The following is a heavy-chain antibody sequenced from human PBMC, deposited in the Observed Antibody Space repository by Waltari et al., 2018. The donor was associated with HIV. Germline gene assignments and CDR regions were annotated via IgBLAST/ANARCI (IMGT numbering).Heavy chain of an antibody. CDR2: IKTKGDGGAT. Sequence: EVQLAESGGDLVGPGGGRRPARAASGFTFITVWRSSVHQAPGKELGGGGRIKTKGDGGATDYAAAVKGRINISRDDAKNTGYLQMNSLKIEATAVYYCTSEEDYGSGGHFDDWGQGTLVTVSS. CDR3: TSEEDYGSGGHFDD. J-gene: IGHJ4*02. V-gene: IGHV3-15*01. D-gene: IGHD3-10*01. CDR1: GFTFITVW.